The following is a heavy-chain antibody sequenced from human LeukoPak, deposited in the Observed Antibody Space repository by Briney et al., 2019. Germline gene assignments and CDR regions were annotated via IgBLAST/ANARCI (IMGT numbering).Heavy chain of an antibody. CDR1: AGFISSYY. CDR2: IYYSGST. D-gene: IGHD2-15*01. V-gene: IGHV4-59*01. CDR3: ARGYCSGGSCYDY. Sequence: SETLSLTCTVSAGFISSYYWSWIRQPPGKGLEWLGYIYYSGSTNYNPSLKSRVTISVDTSKKQFSLKLSSVTAADTAVYYCARGYCSGGSCYDYWGQGTLVTVSS. J-gene: IGHJ4*02.